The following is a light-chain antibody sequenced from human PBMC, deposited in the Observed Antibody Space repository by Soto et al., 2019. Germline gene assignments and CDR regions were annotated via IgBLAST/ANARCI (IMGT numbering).Light chain of an antibody. J-gene: IGLJ2*01. Sequence: QPVLTQPPSVSGAPGQRVTISCTGSSSNIGAGYDVHWYQQLPGTAPKLLIYGYINRPSGVPDRFSGSRSGTSASLAITGLQADDEADYYCQSYDSSLREVFGGGTKLTVL. CDR1: SSNIGAGYD. CDR3: QSYDSSLREV. V-gene: IGLV1-40*01. CDR2: GYI.